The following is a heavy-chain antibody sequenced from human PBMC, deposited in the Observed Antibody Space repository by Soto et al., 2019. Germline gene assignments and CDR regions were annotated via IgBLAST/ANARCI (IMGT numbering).Heavy chain of an antibody. Sequence: EVQVVESGGGLVKPGGSLRLSCAASGFTVNNAWMTWVRQAPGKGLEWVGRIKSKTDGGTTDYAAPVKGRFTISRDDSKNTLYLQMNSLKTEDTVVYYWSTRVVGVVDYGLDVWGQGTTVSVSS. CDR3: STRVVGVVDYGLDV. CDR1: GFTVNNAW. J-gene: IGHJ6*02. V-gene: IGHV3-15*07. D-gene: IGHD2-15*01. CDR2: IKSKTDGGTT.